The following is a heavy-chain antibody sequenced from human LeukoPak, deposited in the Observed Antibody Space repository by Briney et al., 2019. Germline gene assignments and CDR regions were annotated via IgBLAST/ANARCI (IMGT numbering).Heavy chain of an antibody. CDR3: ARDRATGDFFAKYYFDY. D-gene: IGHD7-27*01. V-gene: IGHV1-69*13. J-gene: IGHJ4*02. Sequence: GASVTVSCKASGGTFSSYAISWVRQAPGQGLEWMGGIIPIFGTANYAQKFQGRVTITADESTSTAYMELSSLRSEDTAVYYCARDRATGDFFAKYYFDYWGQGTLVTVSS. CDR2: IIPIFGTA. CDR1: GGTFSSYA.